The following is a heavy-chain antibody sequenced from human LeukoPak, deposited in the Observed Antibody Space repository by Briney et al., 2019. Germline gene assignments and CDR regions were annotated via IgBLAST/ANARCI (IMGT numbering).Heavy chain of an antibody. CDR1: GYTFTSNV. V-gene: IGHV1-18*01. J-gene: IGHJ4*02. D-gene: IGHD1-26*01. Sequence: GSVKVSCKASGYTFTSNVITWVRQAPGQGLEWMGYITTYNGDTNYAQKFQGRVTMTTDTSTSTAYLELRSLKSDDTAMYYCARGRYSGSYTLFDYWGQGILVTVSS. CDR2: ITTYNGDT. CDR3: ARGRYSGSYTLFDY.